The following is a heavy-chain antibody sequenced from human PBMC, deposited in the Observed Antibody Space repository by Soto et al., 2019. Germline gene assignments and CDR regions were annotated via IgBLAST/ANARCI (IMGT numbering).Heavy chain of an antibody. Sequence: SETLSLTCAVYGGSFSGYYWSWIRQPPGKGLEWIGEINHSGSTNYNPSLKSRVTISVDTSKNQFSLKLSSVTAADTAVYYCAKDIVVVPAAGAWFDPWGQGTLVTVSS. CDR3: AKDIVVVPAAGAWFDP. CDR2: INHSGST. CDR1: GGSFSGYY. D-gene: IGHD2-2*01. J-gene: IGHJ5*02. V-gene: IGHV4-34*01.